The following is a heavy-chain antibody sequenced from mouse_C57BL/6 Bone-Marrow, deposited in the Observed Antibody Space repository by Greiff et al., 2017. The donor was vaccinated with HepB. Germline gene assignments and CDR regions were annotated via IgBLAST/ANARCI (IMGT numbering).Heavy chain of an antibody. V-gene: IGHV1-82*01. CDR1: GYAFSSSW. D-gene: IGHD1-1*02. J-gene: IGHJ3*01. Sequence: VQLVESGPELVKPGASVKISCKVSGYAFSSSWMNWVKQRPGKGLEWIGRIYPGDGDTNYNGKFKGKATLTADKSSSTAYMQLSSLTSEDSAVYFCARRGVHYGFFAYWGQGTLVTVSA. CDR3: ARRGVHYGFFAY. CDR2: IYPGDGDT.